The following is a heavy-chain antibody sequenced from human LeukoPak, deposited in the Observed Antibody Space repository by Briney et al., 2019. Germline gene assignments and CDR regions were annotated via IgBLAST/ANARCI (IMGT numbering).Heavy chain of an antibody. V-gene: IGHV3-9*01. J-gene: IGHJ4*02. D-gene: IGHD6-13*01. Sequence: GGSLRLSCAASGFTFDDYGMSWVRQAPGKGLEWVSGISWNSGSIGYADSVKGRFTISRDNAKNSLYLQMNSLRAEDTALYYCAKDISAAAGNFDYWGQGTLVTVSS. CDR3: AKDISAAAGNFDY. CDR1: GFTFDDYG. CDR2: ISWNSGSI.